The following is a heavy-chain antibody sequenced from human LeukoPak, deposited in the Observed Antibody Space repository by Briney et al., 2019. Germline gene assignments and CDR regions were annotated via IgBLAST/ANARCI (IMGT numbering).Heavy chain of an antibody. CDR1: GGTFSSYA. D-gene: IGHD3-3*01. CDR3: ARAGDFWSGRYFDY. V-gene: IGHV1-69*13. J-gene: IGHJ4*02. Sequence: SVKVSCKASGGTFSSYAISWVRQAPGQGLEWMGGIIPIFGTANYAQKFQGRVTITADESTSTAYMELSSLRSEDKAVYYCARAGDFWSGRYFDYWGQGTLVTVSS. CDR2: IIPIFGTA.